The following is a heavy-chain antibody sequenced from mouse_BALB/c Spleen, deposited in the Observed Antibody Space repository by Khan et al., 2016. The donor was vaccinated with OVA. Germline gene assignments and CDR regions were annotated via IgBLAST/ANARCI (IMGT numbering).Heavy chain of an antibody. J-gene: IGHJ2*01. Sequence: VQLQESGPGLVKPSQSLSLTCTVTGYSITSGYGWNWIRQFPGNKLEWMGYISYSGSTNYNPSLKSRISITRDTSKNQFFLQLNSVTTEATATXYCARTARIKYWGQGTTLTVSS. D-gene: IGHD1-2*01. CDR2: ISYSGST. CDR1: GYSITSGYG. CDR3: ARTARIKY. V-gene: IGHV3-2*02.